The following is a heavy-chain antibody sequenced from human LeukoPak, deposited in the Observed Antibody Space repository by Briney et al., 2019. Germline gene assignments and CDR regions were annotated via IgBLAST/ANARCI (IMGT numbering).Heavy chain of an antibody. CDR2: KD. Sequence: GGSLRLSCAASGFTFSTYVMHWVRQVPGKGLEWVAVKDYCADSVKGRFTASKDNSKSTLYLQMNSLRAEDTAIYYCAKDLCSDTSCSSRGTDYWGQGTLVTVSS. CDR3: AKDLCSDTSCSSRGTDY. J-gene: IGHJ4*02. V-gene: IGHV3-30*18. CDR1: GFTFSTYV. D-gene: IGHD3-22*01.